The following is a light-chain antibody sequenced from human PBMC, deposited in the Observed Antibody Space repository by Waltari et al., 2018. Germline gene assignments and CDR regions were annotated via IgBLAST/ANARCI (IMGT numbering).Light chain of an antibody. J-gene: IGKJ1*01. CDR2: WGS. V-gene: IGKV4-1*01. Sequence: DIVMTQSPDSLAVSLREGAPINRNSSPSVLYSSNNKDDVAWFQQKPGQPTKLPISWGSTRGCGGRGRFSGSGSGTDFTLTISSLQAEDVAVYYCQQYYSTVRTFGQGTKVEIK. CDR3: QQYYSTVRT. CDR1: PSVLYSSNNKDD.